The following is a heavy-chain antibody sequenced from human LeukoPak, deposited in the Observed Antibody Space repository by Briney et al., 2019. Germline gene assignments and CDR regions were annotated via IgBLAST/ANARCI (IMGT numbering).Heavy chain of an antibody. J-gene: IGHJ5*01. D-gene: IGHD6-19*01. CDR2: INANSGTT. CDR3: AKPISGGLAVTADWFHP. CDR1: GFGFSVYA. V-gene: IGHV3-23*01. Sequence: GRSLRLSCTASGFGFSVYAMSWLRQPPGKGLEWVSTINANSGTTSYAASVRGRFTISRDNSKNTLYLQLNTLRADDTATYYCAKPISGGLAVTADWFHPWGQGTLVVVSS.